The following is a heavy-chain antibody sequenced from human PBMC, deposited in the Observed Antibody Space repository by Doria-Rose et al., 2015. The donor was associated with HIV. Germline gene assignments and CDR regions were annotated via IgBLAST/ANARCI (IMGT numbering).Heavy chain of an antibody. CDR2: IFSDDER. Sequence: QESGPVPVKPTETLTLTCTVSGVSLSSPGMGVSWIRQPPGKALEWLANIFSDDERFYKTSLKSRLTISRGTAKSQVVLTMTDMDPVDTATYYCARIKSSRWYHKYYFDFWGQGTLVIVSA. J-gene: IGHJ4*02. CDR3: ARIKSSRWYHKYYFDF. CDR1: GVSLSSPGMG. D-gene: IGHD6-13*01. V-gene: IGHV2-26*01.